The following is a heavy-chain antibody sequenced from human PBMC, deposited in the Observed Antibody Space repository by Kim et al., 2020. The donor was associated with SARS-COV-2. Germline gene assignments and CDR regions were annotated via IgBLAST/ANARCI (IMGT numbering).Heavy chain of an antibody. CDR1: GFTFSSYA. V-gene: IGHV3-64*01. Sequence: GGSLRLSCAASGFTFSSYAMHWVRQAPGKGLEYVSAISSNGGSTYYAKSVKGRFTISRDNSKNTLYLQMGSLRAEDMAVYYCARDGGIAAAGPLVGYYYYGMDVWGQGTTVTVSS. CDR3: ARDGGIAAAGPLVGYYYYGMDV. D-gene: IGHD6-13*01. CDR2: ISSNGGST. J-gene: IGHJ6*02.